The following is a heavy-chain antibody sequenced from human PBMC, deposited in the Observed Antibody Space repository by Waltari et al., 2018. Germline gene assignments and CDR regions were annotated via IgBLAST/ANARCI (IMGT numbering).Heavy chain of an antibody. D-gene: IGHD1-26*01. CDR2: ISVSSGST. J-gene: IGHJ4*02. CDR1: GFTFSNYV. V-gene: IGHV3-23*04. Sequence: EVQLVESGGDLVQPGGSLRRSCAASGFTFSNYVMSWVRQAPGRGLEWVSAISVSSGSTYYADSVKGRVTISRDNSKNTLYMQMNSLRAEDTAVYYCARERQLAYWGQGTLVTVSS. CDR3: ARERQLAY.